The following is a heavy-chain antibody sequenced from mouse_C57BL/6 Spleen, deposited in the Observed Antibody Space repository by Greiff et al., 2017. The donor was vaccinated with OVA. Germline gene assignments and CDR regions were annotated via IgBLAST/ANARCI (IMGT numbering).Heavy chain of an antibody. CDR3: ARDRRDYPYYFDY. CDR2: ISDGGSYT. J-gene: IGHJ2*01. CDR1: GFTFSSYA. V-gene: IGHV5-4*01. Sequence: EVQVVESGGGLVKPGGSLKLSCAASGFTFSSYAMSWVRQTPEKRLEWVATISDGGSYTYYPDNVKGRFTISRDNAKNNLYLQMSHLKSEDTAMYYCARDRRDYPYYFDYWGQGTTLTVSS. D-gene: IGHD2-4*01.